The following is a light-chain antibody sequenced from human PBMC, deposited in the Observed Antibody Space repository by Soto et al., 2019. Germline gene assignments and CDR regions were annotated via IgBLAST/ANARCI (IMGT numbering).Light chain of an antibody. CDR2: LTN. V-gene: IGLV1-44*01. CDR1: SSNIGSHT. J-gene: IGLJ3*02. CDR3: AAWDDILRGRV. Sequence: VLTQPPSASGTPGQTVTISCSGSSSNIGSHTVNWYQQLPGTAPKLLISLTNQRPSGVPDRFSGSKSGTSASLAISGLQSEDEADYYCAAWDDILRGRVFGGGTKLTVL.